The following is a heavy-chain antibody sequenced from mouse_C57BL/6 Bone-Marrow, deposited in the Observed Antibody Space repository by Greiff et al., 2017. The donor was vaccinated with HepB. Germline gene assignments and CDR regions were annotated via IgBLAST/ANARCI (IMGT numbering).Heavy chain of an antibody. CDR3: ARTYGSSYSWYFDV. V-gene: IGHV1-31*01. J-gene: IGHJ1*03. CDR1: GYSFTGYY. CDR2: IYPYNGVS. D-gene: IGHD1-1*01. Sequence: VQLQQSGPELVKPGASVKISCKASGYSFTGYYMHWVKQSHGNILEWIGYIYPYNGVSSYNQKFKGKANLTVDKSASTAYMELRSLTSEDSAVYYCARTYGSSYSWYFDVWGTGTTVTVSS.